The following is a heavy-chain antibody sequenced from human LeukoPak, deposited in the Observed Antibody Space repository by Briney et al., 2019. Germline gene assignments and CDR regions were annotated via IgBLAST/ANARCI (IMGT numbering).Heavy chain of an antibody. D-gene: IGHD2-2*01. J-gene: IGHJ5*02. CDR1: GFTFSSYA. Sequence: PGRSLRLSRAASGFTFSSYAMHWVRQAPGKGLEWVAVISYDGSNKYYADSVKGRFTISRDNSKNTLYLQMNSLRAEDTAVYYCAREDCSSTSCLWENWFDPWGQGTLVTVSS. CDR2: ISYDGSNK. V-gene: IGHV3-30*04. CDR3: AREDCSSTSCLWENWFDP.